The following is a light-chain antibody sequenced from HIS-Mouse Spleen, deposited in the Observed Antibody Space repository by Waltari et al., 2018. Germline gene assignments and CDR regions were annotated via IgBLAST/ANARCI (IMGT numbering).Light chain of an antibody. V-gene: IGLV3-10*01. CDR1: ALPTKY. Sequence: SYELTQPPSVSVSPGQTARITCPGEALPTKYAYWYQQKSGQAPVLVIYEDSKRPSGIPERFSGSSSGTMATLTISGAQVEDEADYYCYSTDSSGNHRVFGGGTKLTVL. CDR2: EDS. J-gene: IGLJ2*01. CDR3: YSTDSSGNHRV.